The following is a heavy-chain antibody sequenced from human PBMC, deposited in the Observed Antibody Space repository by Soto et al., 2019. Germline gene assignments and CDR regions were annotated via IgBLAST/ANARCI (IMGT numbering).Heavy chain of an antibody. V-gene: IGHV4-34*01. CDR2: INHSGST. J-gene: IGHJ5*02. CDR3: ARGIEDIVVVPAAITYWFDP. Sequence: PSETLSLTCAVYGGSFSGYYWSWIRQPPGKGLEWIGEINHSGSTNYNPSLKSRVTISVDTSKNQFSLKLSSVTAADTAVYYCARGIEDIVVVPAAITYWFDPWGQGTLVTVSS. CDR1: GGSFSGYY. D-gene: IGHD2-2*02.